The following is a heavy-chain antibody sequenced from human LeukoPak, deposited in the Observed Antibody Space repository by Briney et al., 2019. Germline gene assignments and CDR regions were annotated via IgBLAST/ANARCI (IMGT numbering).Heavy chain of an antibody. CDR3: ARVACSGGRCYHFDY. CDR2: IYTSGIT. V-gene: IGHV4-4*07. D-gene: IGHD2-15*01. J-gene: IGHJ4*02. Sequence: PSETLSLTCTVSGGSISTYYWTWIRQPAGKGLEWIGRIYTSGITDYNPSLKSRVTVSVDTSKNQFSLKLSSVTAADTAVYYCARVACSGGRCYHFDYWGQGTLVTVSS. CDR1: GGSISTYY.